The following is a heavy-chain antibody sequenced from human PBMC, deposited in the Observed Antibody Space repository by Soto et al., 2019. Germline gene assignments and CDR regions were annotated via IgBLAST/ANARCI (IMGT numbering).Heavy chain of an antibody. Sequence: GGSLRLSCAASGFTFDDYAMHWVRQAPGKGLEWVSGISWNSGSIGYADSVKGRFTISRDNAKNSLYLRMNSLRAEDTALYYCAKDGRRGDYGDDGYYYYMDVWGKGTTVTGSS. CDR1: GFTFDDYA. D-gene: IGHD4-17*01. CDR2: ISWNSGSI. V-gene: IGHV3-9*01. J-gene: IGHJ6*03. CDR3: AKDGRRGDYGDDGYYYYMDV.